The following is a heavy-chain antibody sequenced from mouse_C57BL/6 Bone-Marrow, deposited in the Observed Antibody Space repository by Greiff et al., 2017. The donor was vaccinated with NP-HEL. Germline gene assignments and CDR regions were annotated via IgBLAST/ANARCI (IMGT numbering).Heavy chain of an antibody. V-gene: IGHV3-6*01. CDR2: ISYDGSN. D-gene: IGHD1-1*01. J-gene: IGHJ4*01. Sequence: VQLQQSGPGLVKPSQSLSLTCSVTGYSITSGYYWNWIRQFPGNKLEWMGYISYDGSNNYNPSLKNRIPITRDTSKNQFFLKLNSLTTEDTATYYCASYYYGSSFPGYAMDYWGQGTSVTVSS. CDR1: GYSITSGYY. CDR3: ASYYYGSSFPGYAMDY.